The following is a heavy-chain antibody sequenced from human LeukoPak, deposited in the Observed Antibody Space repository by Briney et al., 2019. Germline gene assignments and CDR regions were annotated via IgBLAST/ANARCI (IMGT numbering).Heavy chain of an antibody. CDR2: IKQDGSEK. CDR3: GRFGYEAAVDY. Sequence: GGSLRLSCAASGFTFSDYYMSWIRQAPGKGLEWVANIKQDGSEKYYVDSVKGRFTISRDNAKNSLYLQMNSLRAEDTAVYYCGRFGYEAAVDYWGQGTLVTVSS. D-gene: IGHD6-13*01. V-gene: IGHV3-7*01. J-gene: IGHJ4*02. CDR1: GFTFSDYY.